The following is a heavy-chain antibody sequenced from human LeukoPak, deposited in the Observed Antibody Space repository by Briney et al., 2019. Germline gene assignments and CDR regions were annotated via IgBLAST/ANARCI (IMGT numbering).Heavy chain of an antibody. J-gene: IGHJ5*02. Sequence: SVKVSCKASGGTFSSYAISWVRQAPGQGLEWMGRIIPIFGIASYAQKFQGRVTITADKSTSTAYMELSSLRSEDTAVYYCARLGVDCSSTSCFPVPWGQGTLVTVSS. CDR2: IIPIFGIA. CDR1: GGTFSSYA. V-gene: IGHV1-69*04. CDR3: ARLGVDCSSTSCFPVP. D-gene: IGHD2-2*01.